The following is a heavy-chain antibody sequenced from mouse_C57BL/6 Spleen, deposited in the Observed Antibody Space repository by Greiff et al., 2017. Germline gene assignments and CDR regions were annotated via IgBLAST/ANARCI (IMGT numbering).Heavy chain of an antibody. D-gene: IGHD2-2*01. Sequence: VQLQQPGTELVKPGASVKLSCKASGYTFTGYWMHWVKQRPGQGLEWIGNINPSNGGTNYNEKFKGKATLTGDKSSSTAYMQLNSLTSEDSAVYYCARGYDQGAWFADWGQGTLVTVSA. CDR1: GYTFTGYW. J-gene: IGHJ3*01. CDR2: INPSNGGT. V-gene: IGHV1-53*01. CDR3: ARGYDQGAWFAD.